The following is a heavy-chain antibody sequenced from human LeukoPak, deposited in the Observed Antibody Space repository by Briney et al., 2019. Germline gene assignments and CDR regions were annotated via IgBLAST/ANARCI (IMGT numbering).Heavy chain of an antibody. CDR3: VREGKDSSGYYMDV. CDR1: GFTFSSYS. CDR2: IRYDGSNK. Sequence: GGSLRLSCAASGFTFSSYSMNWVRQAPGKGLEWVTFIRYDGSNKYYADSVKGRFTISRDNAKNSLYLQMNSLRAEDTAVYYCVREGKDSSGYYMDVWGKGTTVAISS. V-gene: IGHV3-30*02. J-gene: IGHJ6*03. D-gene: IGHD3-22*01.